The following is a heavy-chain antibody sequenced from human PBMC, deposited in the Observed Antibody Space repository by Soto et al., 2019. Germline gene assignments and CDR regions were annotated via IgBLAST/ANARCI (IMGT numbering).Heavy chain of an antibody. Sequence: QVQLQQWGAGLLKPSETLSLTCAVYGGSFSGYYWSWIRQPPGKGLEWIGEINHSGSTNYNPSLKSRVTISVDTSKNQFSLKLSSVTAADTAVYYCARQGRGFDYYDSSGYIADAFDIWGQGTMVTVSS. D-gene: IGHD3-22*01. CDR3: ARQGRGFDYYDSSGYIADAFDI. CDR1: GGSFSGYY. CDR2: INHSGST. J-gene: IGHJ3*02. V-gene: IGHV4-34*01.